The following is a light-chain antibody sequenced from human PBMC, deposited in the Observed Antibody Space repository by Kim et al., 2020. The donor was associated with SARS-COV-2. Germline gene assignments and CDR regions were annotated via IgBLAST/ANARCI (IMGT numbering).Light chain of an antibody. Sequence: ATVNCKTSKNVFSRPDNKNYLAWYQQKPGQSPKVLIYWASIRESGVPDRFSGSGSGTDFTLTITNVQAEDVAIYYCKQYYDDPRTFGQGTKVDIK. J-gene: IGKJ1*01. V-gene: IGKV4-1*01. CDR1: KNVFSRPDNKNY. CDR3: KQYYDDPRT. CDR2: WAS.